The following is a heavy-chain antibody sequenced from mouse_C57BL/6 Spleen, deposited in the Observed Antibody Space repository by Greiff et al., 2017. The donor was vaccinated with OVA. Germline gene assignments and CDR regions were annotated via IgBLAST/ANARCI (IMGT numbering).Heavy chain of an antibody. J-gene: IGHJ2*01. CDR1: GYTFTDYN. V-gene: IGHV1-22*01. D-gene: IGHD2-5*01. CDR2: INPNNGGT. Sequence: EVNLVESGPELVKPGASVKMSCKASGYTFTDYNMHWVKQSHGKSLEWIGYINPNNGGTSYNQKFKGKATLTVNKSSSTAYMELRSLTSEDSAVYYCARRDSNPYYFDYWGQGTTLTVSS. CDR3: ARRDSNPYYFDY.